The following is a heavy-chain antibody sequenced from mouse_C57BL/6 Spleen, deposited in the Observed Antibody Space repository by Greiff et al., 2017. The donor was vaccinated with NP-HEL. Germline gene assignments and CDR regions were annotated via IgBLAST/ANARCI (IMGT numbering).Heavy chain of an antibody. J-gene: IGHJ1*03. D-gene: IGHD1-1*01. Sequence: VQLQQPGAELVRPGSSVKLSCKASGYTFTSYWMHWVKQRPIQGLEWIGNIDPSDSETHYNQKFKDKATLTVDKSSSTAYMQLSSLTSEDSAVYYCARTYYCGSTYWYFDVWGTGTTVTVSS. CDR1: GYTFTSYW. CDR2: IDPSDSET. CDR3: ARTYYCGSTYWYFDV. V-gene: IGHV1-52*01.